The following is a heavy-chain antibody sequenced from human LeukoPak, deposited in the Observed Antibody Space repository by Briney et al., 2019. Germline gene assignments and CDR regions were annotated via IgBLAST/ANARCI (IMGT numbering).Heavy chain of an antibody. V-gene: IGHV4-31*03. CDR1: GGSISSGGYY. Sequence: SETLSLTCTVSGGSISSGGYYWSWIRQHPGKGLEWIGYIYYSGSTYYNPSLKSRVTISVDTSKNQFSLKLSSVTAADTAVYYCARGRDIVVVVAANTSSTWEFDPWGQGTLVTVSS. D-gene: IGHD2-15*01. CDR2: IYYSGST. CDR3: ARGRDIVVVVAANTSSTWEFDP. J-gene: IGHJ5*02.